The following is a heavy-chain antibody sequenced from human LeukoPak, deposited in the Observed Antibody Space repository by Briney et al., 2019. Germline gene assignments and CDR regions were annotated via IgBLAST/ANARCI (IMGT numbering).Heavy chain of an antibody. CDR3: ARQTGSGSYPYYYYYMDV. CDR2: IYPGDSDT. D-gene: IGHD1-26*01. V-gene: IGHV5-51*01. CDR1: GYSFTSYW. J-gene: IGHJ6*03. Sequence: GESLKISCKGSGYSFTSYWIGWVRQMPGKGLEWMGIIYPGDSDTRYSPSFQGQVTISADKSISTAYLQWSSLKASDTAMYYCARQTGSGSYPYYYYYMDVWGKGTTVTISS.